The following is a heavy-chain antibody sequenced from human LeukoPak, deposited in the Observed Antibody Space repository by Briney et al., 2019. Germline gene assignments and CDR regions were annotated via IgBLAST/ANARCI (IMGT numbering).Heavy chain of an antibody. V-gene: IGHV3-66*01. CDR2: IYSGGST. J-gene: IGHJ6*02. CDR3: ARESWFGELSNGMDV. Sequence: PGGSLTLSCAASGFTVSSNYMSWVRQAPGKGLEWVSDIYSGGSTYYADSVKGRFTISRDNSKNTLYLQMNSLRAEDTAVYYCARESWFGELSNGMDVWGQGTTVTVSS. D-gene: IGHD3-10*01. CDR1: GFTVSSNY.